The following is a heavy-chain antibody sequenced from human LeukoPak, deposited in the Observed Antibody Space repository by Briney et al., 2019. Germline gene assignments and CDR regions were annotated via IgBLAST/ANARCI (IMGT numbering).Heavy chain of an antibody. CDR2: TNDYNGNT. V-gene: IGHV1-18*01. J-gene: IGHJ6*02. Sequence: ASVKVSRKASGYTFTSYGFSWVRQAPGQGLEWMGWTNDYNGNTRYAQKLQGRVSMTTDTSTSTAYMELRSLRSDDTAVYYCARHTVTTPYYYYGMDVWGQGTTVTVSS. CDR3: ARHTVTTPYYYYGMDV. CDR1: GYTFTSYG. D-gene: IGHD4-17*01.